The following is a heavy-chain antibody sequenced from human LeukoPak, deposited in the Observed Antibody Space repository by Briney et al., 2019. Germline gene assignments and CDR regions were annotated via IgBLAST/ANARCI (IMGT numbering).Heavy chain of an antibody. CDR3: ARTITYYYDSSGYSSFDY. CDR1: GYTFTSYD. J-gene: IGHJ4*02. D-gene: IGHD3-22*01. CDR2: MNPNSGNT. Sequence: ASVKVSCKASGYTFTSYDINWVRQATGQGLEWMGWMNPNSGNTGYAQKFQGRVTMTRNTSISTAYMELSSLRSEDTAVYYCARTITYYYDSSGYSSFDYWGQGTLVTVSS. V-gene: IGHV1-8*01.